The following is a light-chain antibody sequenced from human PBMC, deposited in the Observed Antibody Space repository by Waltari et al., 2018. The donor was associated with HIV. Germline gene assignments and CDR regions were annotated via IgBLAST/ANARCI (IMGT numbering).Light chain of an antibody. CDR3: QQYFNAPIT. V-gene: IGKV4-1*01. J-gene: IGKJ4*01. CDR2: WAS. Sequence: DIVMTKSPDPLALSLAERATINCQSSRSILYNSNNKNYLAWYQQKPGQPPQLLIYWASTREFGVPDRFSGSGSGTNFTLTISSLQTEDVAVYYCQQYFNAPITFGGGTRVEI. CDR1: RSILYNSNNKNY.